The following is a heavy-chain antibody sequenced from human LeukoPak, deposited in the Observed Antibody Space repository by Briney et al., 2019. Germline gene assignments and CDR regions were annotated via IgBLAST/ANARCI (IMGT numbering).Heavy chain of an antibody. Sequence: GGSLRLSCAASGFIFSNYWMSWVRQAPGKGLEWVANIKQDGSDKYYVDSVKGRFTISRDNGKNSLYLEMNSLRAEDTAVYYCARGFGSFDYWGQGTLVTVSS. J-gene: IGHJ4*02. D-gene: IGHD3-10*01. CDR1: GFIFSNYW. CDR3: ARGFGSFDY. V-gene: IGHV3-7*04. CDR2: IKQDGSDK.